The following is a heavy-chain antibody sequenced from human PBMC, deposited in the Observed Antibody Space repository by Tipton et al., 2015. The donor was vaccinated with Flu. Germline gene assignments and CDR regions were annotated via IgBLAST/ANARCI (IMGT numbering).Heavy chain of an antibody. CDR2: ISYDGSNK. V-gene: IGHV3-30*18. D-gene: IGHD3-3*01. Sequence: SLRLSCAASGFTFSSYGMHWVRQAPGKGLEWVAVISYDGSNKYYADSVKGRFTISRDNSKNTLYLQMNSLRAEDTAVYYCAKDLGTYYDFWSGLYNFDYWGQGTLVTVSS. J-gene: IGHJ4*02. CDR3: AKDLGTYYDFWSGLYNFDY. CDR1: GFTFSSYG.